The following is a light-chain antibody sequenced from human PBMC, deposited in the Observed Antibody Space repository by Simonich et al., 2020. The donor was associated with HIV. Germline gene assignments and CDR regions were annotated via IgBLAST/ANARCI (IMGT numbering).Light chain of an antibody. CDR3: MQALQTPRT. CDR1: QSLLHSHVYKY. CDR2: LGS. Sequence: EIVMTQSPLSLPVTPGEPASISCRSSQSLLHSHVYKYLDWYLQKPGQSPQLLIYLGSNRASGVPDRFSGSGSGTDFTLKISRVEAEDVGVYYCMQALQTPRTFGQGTKVEIK. J-gene: IGKJ1*01. V-gene: IGKV2-28*01.